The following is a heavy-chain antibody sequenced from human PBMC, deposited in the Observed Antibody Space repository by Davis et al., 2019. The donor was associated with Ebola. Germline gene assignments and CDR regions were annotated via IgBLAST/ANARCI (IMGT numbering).Heavy chain of an antibody. J-gene: IGHJ6*03. D-gene: IGHD3-10*01. Sequence: SLKISCAASGFTFDDYAMHWVRQAPGKGLEWVSGISWNSGSIGYADSVKGRFTISRDNAKNSLYLQMNSLRAEDTAVYYCARPPVRYYMDVWGKGTTVTVSS. CDR1: GFTFDDYA. V-gene: IGHV3-9*01. CDR2: ISWNSGSI. CDR3: ARPPVRYYMDV.